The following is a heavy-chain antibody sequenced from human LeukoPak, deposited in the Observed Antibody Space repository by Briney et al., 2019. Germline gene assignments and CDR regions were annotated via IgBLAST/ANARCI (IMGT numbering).Heavy chain of an antibody. V-gene: IGHV3-30*18. CDR3: AKEGHYYGHGMDV. CDR1: GFTFSSYG. Sequence: GGSVTLSCAASGFTFSSYGMHWVRQAPGKGLEWVAVISYDGSNKYYADSVKGRFTISRDNSKNTLYLQMNSLRAEDTAVYYCAKEGHYYGHGMDVWGQGTTVTVSS. J-gene: IGHJ6*02. D-gene: IGHD3-10*01. CDR2: ISYDGSNK.